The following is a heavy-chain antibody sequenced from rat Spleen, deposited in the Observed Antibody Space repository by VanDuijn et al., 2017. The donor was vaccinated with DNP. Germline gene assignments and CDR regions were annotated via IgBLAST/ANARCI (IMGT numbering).Heavy chain of an antibody. CDR1: GFNFNDYW. V-gene: IGHV4-2*01. Sequence: EVKLVESGGGLVQPGRSLKLSCAASGFNFNDYWMGWVRQAPGKGLEWLGEINKDSSTIKYNPSLKDKFTISRDNAQNTLYLQMSKLGSEDTAIYYCARGRLYPHYAMDAWGQGTSVTVSS. J-gene: IGHJ4*01. CDR2: INKDSSTI. D-gene: IGHD1-2*01. CDR3: ARGRLYPHYAMDA.